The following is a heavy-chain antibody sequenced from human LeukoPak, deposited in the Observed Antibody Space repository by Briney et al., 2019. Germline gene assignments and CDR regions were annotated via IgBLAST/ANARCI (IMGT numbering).Heavy chain of an antibody. V-gene: IGHV6-1*01. Sequence: SQTLSLTCAISGDSVSSNSAAWNWIRQSPSRGLEWLGRTYYRSKWYNDYAVSVKSRITINPDTSKNQFSLKLSSVTAADTAVYYCARRRGSGSYSGKYFQHWGQGTLVTVSS. D-gene: IGHD1-26*01. CDR3: ARRRGSGSYSGKYFQH. CDR1: GDSVSSNSAA. J-gene: IGHJ1*01. CDR2: TYYRSKWYN.